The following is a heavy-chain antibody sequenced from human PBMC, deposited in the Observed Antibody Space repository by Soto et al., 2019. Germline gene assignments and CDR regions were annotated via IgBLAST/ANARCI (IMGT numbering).Heavy chain of an antibody. CDR3: ARVTTSIAARRYYYYGMDV. D-gene: IGHD6-6*01. Sequence: GESLKISCKGSGYGFTSYWIGWVRQMPGKGLEWMGIIYPGDSDTRYSPSFQGQVTIPADKSISTAYLQWSSLKASDTAMYYCARVTTSIAARRYYYYGMDVWGQGTTVTVSS. CDR2: IYPGDSDT. V-gene: IGHV5-51*01. CDR1: GYGFTSYW. J-gene: IGHJ6*02.